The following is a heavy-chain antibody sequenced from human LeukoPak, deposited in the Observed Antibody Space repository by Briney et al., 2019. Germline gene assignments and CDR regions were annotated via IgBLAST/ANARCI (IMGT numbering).Heavy chain of an antibody. CDR2: IYYRGGT. Sequence: SGTLSLTCTVSGGSINSYYWSWIRQPPGKGLEGIGYIYYRGGTNYNSSLKSRVTISVDTSNNQFSLKLTSVTAADTAMYYCARGSLYSSGRGWYFDLWGRGTLVTVSS. D-gene: IGHD6-19*01. V-gene: IGHV4-59*01. CDR1: GGSINSYY. J-gene: IGHJ2*01. CDR3: ARGSLYSSGRGWYFDL.